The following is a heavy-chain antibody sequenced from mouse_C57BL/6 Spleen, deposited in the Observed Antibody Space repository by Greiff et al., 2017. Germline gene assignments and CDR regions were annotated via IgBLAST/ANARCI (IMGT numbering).Heavy chain of an antibody. V-gene: IGHV1-7*01. CDR3: ASEPRGRAY. J-gene: IGHJ3*01. CDR1: GYTFTSYW. CDR2: IHPSSGYT. Sequence: QVQLQQSGAELAIPGASVKLSCKASGYTFTSYWMHWVKQRPGQGLEWIGYIHPSSGYTKYNQKFKDKATLTADKSSSTAYMQLSSLTYEDSAVYYRASEPRGRAYWGQGTLVTVSA.